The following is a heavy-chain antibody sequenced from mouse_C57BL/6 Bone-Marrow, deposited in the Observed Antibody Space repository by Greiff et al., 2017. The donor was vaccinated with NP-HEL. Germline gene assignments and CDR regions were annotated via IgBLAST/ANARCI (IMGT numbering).Heavy chain of an antibody. V-gene: IGHV1-72*01. CDR1: GYTFTSYL. D-gene: IGHD1-1*01. Sequence: QVQLQQSGAELVKPGASVKLSCKASGYTFTSYLMHWVKQRPGRGLEWIGRIDQNSGGTKYNEKLKSKATLTVDKHSSTAYMQPNSLTSEDSAVYYCARYSYGSSSFDYWGQGTTLTVSS. J-gene: IGHJ2*01. CDR3: ARYSYGSSSFDY. CDR2: IDQNSGGT.